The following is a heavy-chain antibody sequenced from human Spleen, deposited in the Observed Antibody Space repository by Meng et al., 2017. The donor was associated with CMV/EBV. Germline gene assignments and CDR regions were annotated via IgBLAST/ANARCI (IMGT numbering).Heavy chain of an antibody. Sequence: GGSLRLSCAASGFTFSNYYAMHWVRQAPGKGLEWVAALSYDGSKTFYADSVKGRFTISRDNFENTLNLHMNNLRGGDTAVYYCVRDGGLPRHYYFALDVWGQGTTVTVSS. CDR2: LSYDGSKT. CDR3: VRDGGLPRHYYFALDV. D-gene: IGHD3-16*01. V-gene: IGHV3-30-3*01. J-gene: IGHJ6*02. CDR1: GFTFSNYYA.